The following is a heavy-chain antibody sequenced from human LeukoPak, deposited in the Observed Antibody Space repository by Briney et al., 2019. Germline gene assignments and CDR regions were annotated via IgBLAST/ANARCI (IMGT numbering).Heavy chain of an antibody. CDR2: IRYDGSNK. CDR1: GFTFSRYG. D-gene: IGHD2-15*01. Sequence: GGSLRLSCAASGFTFSRYGMHWVRQPPGRGLEWVAFIRYDGSNKRYADSVKGRFTISRDNSKHTLFLQMNSVRAEDTALYYCARYGNAFDYWGQGTLVTISS. J-gene: IGHJ4*02. CDR3: ARYGNAFDY. V-gene: IGHV3-30*02.